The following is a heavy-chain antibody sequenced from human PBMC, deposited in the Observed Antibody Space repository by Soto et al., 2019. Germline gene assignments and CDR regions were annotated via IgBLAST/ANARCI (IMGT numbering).Heavy chain of an antibody. V-gene: IGHV4-61*01. J-gene: IGHJ5*02. CDR2: IYYSGST. D-gene: IGHD3-22*01. CDR1: GGSVSSGSYY. CDR3: ARDLYYDSSGFPRTNWFDP. Sequence: SETLSLTCTVSGGSVSSGSYYWSWIRQPPGKGLEWIGYIYYSGSTNYNPSLKSRVTISVDTSKNQFSLKLSSVTAADTAVYYCARDLYYDSSGFPRTNWFDPWGQGTLVTVSS.